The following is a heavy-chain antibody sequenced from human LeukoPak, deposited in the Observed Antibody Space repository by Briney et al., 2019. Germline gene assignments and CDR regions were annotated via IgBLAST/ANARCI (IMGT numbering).Heavy chain of an antibody. CDR1: GGSISSGGYY. J-gene: IGHJ4*02. CDR3: ARKDYGDYALDY. V-gene: IGHV4-31*03. Sequence: SETLSLTCTVSGGSISSGGYYWSWIRQHPGKGLEWIGYIYYSGSTYYNPSLKSRVTISVDTSKNQFSLKLSSVTAADTAVYYCARKDYGDYALDYWGQGTLVAVSS. CDR2: IYYSGST. D-gene: IGHD4-17*01.